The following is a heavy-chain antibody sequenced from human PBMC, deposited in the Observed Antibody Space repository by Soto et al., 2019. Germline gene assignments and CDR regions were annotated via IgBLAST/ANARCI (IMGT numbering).Heavy chain of an antibody. J-gene: IGHJ4*02. D-gene: IGHD3-3*01. Sequence: EASVNVSCKASGGSFSSYAISWVRQAPGQGLEWMGGIIPIFGTANYAQKFQGRVTITADESTSTAYMELSSLRSEDTAVYYCARRAGGDFWSGQTNYFDYWGQGTLVTVSS. CDR2: IIPIFGTA. V-gene: IGHV1-69*13. CDR3: ARRAGGDFWSGQTNYFDY. CDR1: GGSFSSYA.